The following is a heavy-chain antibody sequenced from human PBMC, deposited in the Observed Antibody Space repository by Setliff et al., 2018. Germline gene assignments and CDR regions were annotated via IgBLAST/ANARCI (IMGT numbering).Heavy chain of an antibody. CDR1: GGTFSSYG. J-gene: IGHJ6*03. CDR2: TIPMFGST. CDR3: AREGVDTRSSTDYRYYMDV. D-gene: IGHD5-18*01. Sequence: SVKVSCKDSGGTFSSYGISWVRQAPGQGLEWMGGTIPMFGSTKYAQKFQERVTIIKDESTSTAYMEVSSLRTEDTAVYYCAREGVDTRSSTDYRYYMDVWGKGTTVTVSS. V-gene: IGHV1-69*05.